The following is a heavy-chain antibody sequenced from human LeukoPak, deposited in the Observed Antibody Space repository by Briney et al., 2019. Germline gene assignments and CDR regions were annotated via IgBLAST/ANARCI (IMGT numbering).Heavy chain of an antibody. CDR2: LYIGGNT. V-gene: IGHV3-53*01. J-gene: IGHJ4*02. Sequence: GGSLRLSCAASGSTVNNNYMNWVRQAPGKGLEWVSALYIGGNTYYADSVRGRFTISRDNSKNTLYLQMNSLRAEDTAIYYCMTAAGYNFGQYWGQGTLVTVSS. D-gene: IGHD5-18*01. CDR1: GSTVNNNY. CDR3: MTAAGYNFGQY.